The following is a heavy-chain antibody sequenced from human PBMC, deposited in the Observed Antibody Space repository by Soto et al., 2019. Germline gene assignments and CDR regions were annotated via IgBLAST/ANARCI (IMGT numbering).Heavy chain of an antibody. CDR2: INPNSGAT. CDR3: AGGGRTILALLP. Sequence: ASVKVSCKASGYTFTGYFIHWVRQAPGQGLEWVGYINPNSGATKYAPRFQGRVTMTSDTSIRTAYMDLSNLRSDDTAVYYCAGGGRTILALLPWGTGTLVTVSS. J-gene: IGHJ5*02. CDR1: GYTFTGYF. D-gene: IGHD3-3*01. V-gene: IGHV1-2*02.